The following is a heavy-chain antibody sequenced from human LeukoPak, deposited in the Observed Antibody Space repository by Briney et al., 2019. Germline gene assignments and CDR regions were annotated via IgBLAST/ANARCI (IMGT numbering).Heavy chain of an antibody. CDR2: ISSSGSTI. D-gene: IGHD5-18*01. J-gene: IGHJ3*02. CDR3: ARERYSYVADAFDI. CDR1: GFTFSTYE. Sequence: QPGGSLRLSCAASGFTFSTYEMNWVRQAPGKGLEWVSYISSSGSTIYYADFVKGRFTISRDNAKNSLYLQMNSLRAEDTAVYYCARERYSYVADAFDIWGQGTMVTVSS. V-gene: IGHV3-48*03.